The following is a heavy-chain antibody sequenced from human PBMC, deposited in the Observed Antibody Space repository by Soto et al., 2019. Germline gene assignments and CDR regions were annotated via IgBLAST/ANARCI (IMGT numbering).Heavy chain of an antibody. CDR2: ISAYNGNT. CDR3: AATLLWFGELFTPQFDY. CDR1: GYTFTSYG. D-gene: IGHD3-10*01. V-gene: IGHV1-18*01. J-gene: IGHJ4*02. Sequence: ASVKVSCKASGYTFTSYGISWVRQAPGQGLEWMGWISAYNGNTNYAQKLQGRVTMTTDTSTSTAYMELRSLRSDDTAVYYCAATLLWFGELFTPQFDYWGQGTLVTVS.